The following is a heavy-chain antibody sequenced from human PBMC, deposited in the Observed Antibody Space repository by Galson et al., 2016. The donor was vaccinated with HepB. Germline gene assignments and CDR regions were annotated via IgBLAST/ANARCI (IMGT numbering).Heavy chain of an antibody. CDR3: ARDPQGRFLHIMDV. CDR2: LIPVFGTP. D-gene: IGHD3-3*01. CDR1: GGTFSTYA. V-gene: IGHV1-69*13. Sequence: SVKVSCKASGGTFSTYAINWVRQAPGQGLQWMGGLIPVFGTPNYAQPFQGRVTISADESTSTAYMELSSLRSEDTAVYYCARDPQGRFLHIMDVWGQGTTVTVSS. J-gene: IGHJ6*02.